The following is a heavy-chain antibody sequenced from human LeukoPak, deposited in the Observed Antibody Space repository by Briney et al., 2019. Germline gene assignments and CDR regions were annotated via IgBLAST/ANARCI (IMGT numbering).Heavy chain of an antibody. V-gene: IGHV1-46*01. CDR3: ASNSRLDYYFMDV. CDR1: GYTFTSYY. CDR2: INPSGGST. J-gene: IGHJ6*03. D-gene: IGHD6-13*01. Sequence: ASVKVFCKASGYTFTSYYMHWVRQAPGQGLEWMGIINPSGGSTSYAQKFQGRVTMTRDMSTSTVYMELSSLRSDDTAVYYCASNSRLDYYFMDVWGKGTTVTVSS.